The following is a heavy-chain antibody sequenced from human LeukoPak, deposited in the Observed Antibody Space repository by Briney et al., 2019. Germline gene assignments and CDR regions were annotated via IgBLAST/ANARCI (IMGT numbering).Heavy chain of an antibody. J-gene: IGHJ4*02. Sequence: GGSLRLSCAASGFDFSSYRMHWVRQAPGKGLECVAYIHDDSTTEDYADSVQGRFTISRHNSKNTLFLQMNNLRVEDMAVLYCAKDWNWAIDYWGQGTLVTVSS. V-gene: IGHV3-30*02. CDR3: AKDWNWAIDY. D-gene: IGHD1-7*01. CDR2: IHDDSTTE. CDR1: GFDFSSYR.